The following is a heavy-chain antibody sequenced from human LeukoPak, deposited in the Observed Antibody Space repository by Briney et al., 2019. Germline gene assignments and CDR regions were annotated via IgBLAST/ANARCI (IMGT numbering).Heavy chain of an antibody. V-gene: IGHV4-34*01. CDR2: INHGGST. CDR3: AREPRYSSSWYLSRSRPGFDY. J-gene: IGHJ4*02. CDR1: GGSFSGYY. D-gene: IGHD6-13*01. Sequence: SETLSLTCAVYGGSFSGYYWSWIRQPPGKGLEWIGEINHGGSTNYNPSLKSRVTISEDTSKNQFSLKLSSVTAADTAVYYCAREPRYSSSWYLSRSRPGFDYWGQGTLVTVSS.